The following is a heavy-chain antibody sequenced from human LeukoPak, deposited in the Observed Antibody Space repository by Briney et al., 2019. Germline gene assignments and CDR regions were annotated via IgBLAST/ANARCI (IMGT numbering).Heavy chain of an antibody. V-gene: IGHV1-2*02. CDR1: GYTFTGYY. CDR2: INPNSGGT. D-gene: IGHD6-13*01. CDR3: ARGEQLVRYYFDY. Sequence: ASVKVSCKASGYTFTGYYIHWVRQAPGLGLEWLGWINPNSGGTNCAQKFQDRDTMTRDTSITTAYMELSRLRSDDTAVYYCARGEQLVRYYFDYWGQGTLVTVSS. J-gene: IGHJ4*02.